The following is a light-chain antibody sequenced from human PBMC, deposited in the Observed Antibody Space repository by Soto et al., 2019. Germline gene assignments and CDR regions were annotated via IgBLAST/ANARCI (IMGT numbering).Light chain of an antibody. V-gene: IGLV2-23*03. CDR1: SSDVGSYNF. CDR2: EGS. CDR3: CSYAGSSSFV. J-gene: IGLJ1*01. Sequence: QSALTQPASVSGSPGQSITISCTGTSSDVGSYNFVSWYQQHPGKAPKLMIYEGSKRPSGVSNRFSGSKSGNTASLTISGFQAEDEADYYCCSYAGSSSFVIGTGTKLTVL.